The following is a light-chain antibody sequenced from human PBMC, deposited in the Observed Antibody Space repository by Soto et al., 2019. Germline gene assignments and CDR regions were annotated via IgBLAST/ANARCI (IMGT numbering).Light chain of an antibody. Sequence: DVVMTQSPLSLPVTLGQPASISCRSSQSLVESDGSTSLNWFQQRPGQSPRRLIHKVSNRDYGVPARFSGRGSGTDFTLKISRVEAEDVGVYYCMQGTQWPWTFGQGTKVEIK. CDR2: KVS. CDR3: MQGTQWPWT. V-gene: IGKV2-30*01. CDR1: QSLVESDGSTS. J-gene: IGKJ1*01.